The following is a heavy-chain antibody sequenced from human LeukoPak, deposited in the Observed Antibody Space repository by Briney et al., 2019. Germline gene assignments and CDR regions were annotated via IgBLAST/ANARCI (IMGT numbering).Heavy chain of an antibody. D-gene: IGHD4-23*01. V-gene: IGHV4-39*01. CDR2: IYYSGSA. Sequence: SETLSLTCIVSGGSISNSSYYWGWIRQPPGKGLEWIGSIYYSGSAYYNPSLKSRVTISVDTSKNQFSLKLTSVAAADTAVYYCARHWVVTPNYWGQGTLVTVSS. J-gene: IGHJ4*02. CDR1: GGSISNSSYY. CDR3: ARHWVVTPNY.